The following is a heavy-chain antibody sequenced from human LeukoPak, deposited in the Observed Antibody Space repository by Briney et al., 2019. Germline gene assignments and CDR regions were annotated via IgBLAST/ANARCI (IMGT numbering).Heavy chain of an antibody. CDR3: ARGGVFSSGWYVDY. V-gene: IGHV3-23*01. Sequence: GGSLRLSCAASGFTFSSYGMSWVRQAPGKGLEWVSAISGSGGSTYYADSVKGRFTISRDNSKNTLYLQMNSLRAEDTAVYYCARGGVFSSGWYVDYWGQGTLVSASS. D-gene: IGHD6-19*01. CDR2: ISGSGGST. CDR1: GFTFSSYG. J-gene: IGHJ4*02.